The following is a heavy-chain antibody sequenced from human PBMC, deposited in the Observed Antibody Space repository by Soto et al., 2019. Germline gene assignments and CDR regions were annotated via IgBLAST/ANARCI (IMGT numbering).Heavy chain of an antibody. CDR3: ARASGIEGYFDY. CDR2: ISSSSSYI. J-gene: IGHJ4*02. Sequence: GGSLRLSCAASGFTFSSYSMNWVRQAPGKGLEWVSSISSSSSYIYYADSVKGRFTISRDNAKNSLYLQMNSLRAEDTAVYYCARASGIEGYFDYWGQGTLVTVSS. CDR1: GFTFSSYS. V-gene: IGHV3-21*01. D-gene: IGHD3-10*01.